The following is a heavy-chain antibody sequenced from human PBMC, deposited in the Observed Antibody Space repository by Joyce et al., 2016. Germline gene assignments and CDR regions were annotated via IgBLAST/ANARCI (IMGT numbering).Heavy chain of an antibody. CDR1: GFTFTSYA. Sequence: EVQLLESGGGLVQPGGSLRLSCAASGFTFTSYAMTWVRQAAGKGLEWGSGISGSGDSTHYAESVKGRFTISRDNSKNTLYLQMNSLRAEDTAVYYCAKEEDIVVVPAASSYWGQGTLVTVSS. CDR3: AKEEDIVVVPAASSY. CDR2: ISGSGDST. V-gene: IGHV3-23*01. J-gene: IGHJ4*02. D-gene: IGHD2-2*01.